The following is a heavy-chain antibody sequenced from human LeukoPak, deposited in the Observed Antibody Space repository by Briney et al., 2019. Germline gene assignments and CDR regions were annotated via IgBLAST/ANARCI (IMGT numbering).Heavy chain of an antibody. CDR2: IYTSGSA. V-gene: IGHV4-4*09. Sequence: KPSETLSLTCTVSGGSISSYYWSWIRQPPGKGLEWIGYIYTSGSANYNPSLKSRVTISVDTSKNQFSLKLSSVTAADTAVYYCARGGPRAAARPGYFDYSGQGTLVTVFS. CDR1: GGSISSYY. CDR3: ARGGPRAAARPGYFDY. D-gene: IGHD6-13*01. J-gene: IGHJ4*02.